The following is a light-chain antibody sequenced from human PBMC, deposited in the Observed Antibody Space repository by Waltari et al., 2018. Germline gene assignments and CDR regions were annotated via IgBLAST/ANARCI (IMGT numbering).Light chain of an antibody. CDR2: EVN. V-gene: IGLV2-14*01. CDR1: SSDVGGYNY. J-gene: IGLJ1*01. CDR3: SSYTSSTTLV. Sequence: QSALTQPASVSGSPGQSITISCTGTSSDVGGYNYVSWYQHHPGKVPKLIISEVNNRPSGVSHRFSGSKSGNTASLSISGLQTEDEADYYCSSYTSSTTLVFGTGTKVTVL.